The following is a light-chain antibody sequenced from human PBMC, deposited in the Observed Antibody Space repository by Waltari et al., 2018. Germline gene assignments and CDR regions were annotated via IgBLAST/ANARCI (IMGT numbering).Light chain of an antibody. CDR2: ESS. V-gene: IGKV1-39*01. CDR1: QSISSS. Sequence: DIQMTQSPSSLSASVGDRVTITCRASQSISSSLNWYQQKPGKAPKLLIFESSTLQRGVPSRFSGSGSGTDFSLTISSLQRDDFATYYCQQNYTTPLTFGRGTKVEIK. CDR3: QQNYTTPLT. J-gene: IGKJ4*01.